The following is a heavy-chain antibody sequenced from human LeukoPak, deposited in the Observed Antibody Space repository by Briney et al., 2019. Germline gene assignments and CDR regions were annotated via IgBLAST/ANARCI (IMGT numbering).Heavy chain of an antibody. CDR3: AREPDYYYGSGSEIDY. D-gene: IGHD3-10*01. CDR1: GFTFSSYV. V-gene: IGHV3-30*02. J-gene: IGHJ4*02. Sequence: GGSLRLSCAASGFTFSSYVMHWVRQAPGKGLEWVAFIRYDGSNKYYSDSVKGRFTISRDNSKNTLYLQMNSLRPEDTAVYYCAREPDYYYGSGSEIDYWGQGTLVTVSS. CDR2: IRYDGSNK.